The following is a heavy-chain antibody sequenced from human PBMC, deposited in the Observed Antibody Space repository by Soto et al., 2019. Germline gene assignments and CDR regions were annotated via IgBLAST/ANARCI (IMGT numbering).Heavy chain of an antibody. CDR2: IGTAGDT. V-gene: IGHV3-13*01. D-gene: IGHD2-15*01. J-gene: IGHJ4*02. CDR3: ARGRLISLYYFDY. Sequence: EVQLVESGGGLVQPGGSLRLSCAASGFTFSNYDMHWVRQVTGKGVEWVSTIGTAGDTYYPGSVKGRFTISRENAKNSLYLQMNSLRAEDTAVYYCARGRLISLYYFDYWGQGTLVTVSS. CDR1: GFTFSNYD.